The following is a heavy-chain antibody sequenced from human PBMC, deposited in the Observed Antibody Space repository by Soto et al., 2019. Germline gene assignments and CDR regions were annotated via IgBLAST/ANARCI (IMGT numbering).Heavy chain of an antibody. D-gene: IGHD2-2*01. V-gene: IGHV1-18*01. CDR1: GYTFTSYG. CDR3: AREPIVVVPAASHSFYYYMDV. J-gene: IGHJ6*03. Sequence: QVQLVQSGAEVKKPGASVKVSCKASGYTFTSYGISWVRQAPGQGLEWMGWISAYNGNTNYEQKPQGRVTMTTDTSTSTAYMELRSLRSDDTAVYYCAREPIVVVPAASHSFYYYMDVWGKGTTVTVSS. CDR2: ISAYNGNT.